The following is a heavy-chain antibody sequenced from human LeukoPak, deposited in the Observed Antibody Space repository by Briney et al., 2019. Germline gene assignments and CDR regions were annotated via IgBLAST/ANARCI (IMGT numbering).Heavy chain of an antibody. CDR2: ISSSSSCI. CDR3: ARDYDILTGYYDSGYYFDY. Sequence: PGGSLRLSCAASGFTFSSYSMNWVRQAPGKGLEWVSSISSSSSCIYYADSVKGRFTISRDNAKNSLYLQMNSLRAEDTAVYYCARDYDILTGYYDSGYYFDYWGQGTLVTVSS. V-gene: IGHV3-21*01. J-gene: IGHJ4*02. D-gene: IGHD3-9*01. CDR1: GFTFSSYS.